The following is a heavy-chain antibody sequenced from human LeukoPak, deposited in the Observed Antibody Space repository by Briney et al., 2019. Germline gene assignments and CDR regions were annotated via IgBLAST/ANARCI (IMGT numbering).Heavy chain of an antibody. D-gene: IGHD6-13*01. V-gene: IGHV1-8*01. CDR3: ARGGGSSSWYRRSPTYFDY. CDR2: MNPNSGNT. J-gene: IGHJ4*02. Sequence: GASVNGSSKAPVYTFTSYDINWVRQATGEKVECRGWMNPNSGNTGYAQKFQGRVTMTRNTSISTAYMELSSLRSEDTAVYYCARGGGSSSWYRRSPTYFDYWGQGTLVTVSS. CDR1: VYTFTSYD.